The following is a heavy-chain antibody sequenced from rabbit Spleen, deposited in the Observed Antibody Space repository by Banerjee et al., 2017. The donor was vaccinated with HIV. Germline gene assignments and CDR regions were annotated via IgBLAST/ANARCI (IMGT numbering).Heavy chain of an antibody. CDR2: IDVISSGKT. Sequence: QSLEESGGDLVKPGASVTLTCTASGLDFSGSYWICWVRQAPGKGLEWIACIDVISSGKTHHANWAKGRFTVSKTSSTTVALQMTSLTAADTATYFCARDAAGREDFNLWGPGTLVTVS. D-gene: IGHD4-2*01. V-gene: IGHV1S40*01. CDR1: GLDFSGSYW. J-gene: IGHJ4*01. CDR3: ARDAAGREDFNL.